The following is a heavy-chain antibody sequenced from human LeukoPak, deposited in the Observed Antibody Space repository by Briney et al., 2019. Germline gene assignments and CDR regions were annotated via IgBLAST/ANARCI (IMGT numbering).Heavy chain of an antibody. CDR1: GFTFSSYA. V-gene: IGHV3-30*04. D-gene: IGHD1-20*01. CDR3: ARDGPYNWNDGSYFDY. CDR2: ISYDVSNK. Sequence: PGGSLRLSCAASGFTFSSYAMHWVRQAPGKGLEWVAVISYDVSNKYYADSVKGRFTISRDNSKNTPYLQMNSLRAEDTAVYYCARDGPYNWNDGSYFDYWGQGTLVTVSS. J-gene: IGHJ4*02.